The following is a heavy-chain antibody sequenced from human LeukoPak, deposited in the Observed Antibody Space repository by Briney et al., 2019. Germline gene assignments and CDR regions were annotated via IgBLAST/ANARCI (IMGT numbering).Heavy chain of an antibody. V-gene: IGHV4-4*07. Sequence: SETLSLTCTVSGGSISSYYWSWIRQPAGKGLAWIGRIYTSGSTNYNPSLKSRVTMSVDTSENQFSLKLSSVTAADTAVYYCARDYRGRQWLVYFDYWGQGTLVTVSS. D-gene: IGHD6-19*01. CDR2: IYTSGST. CDR3: ARDYRGRQWLVYFDY. J-gene: IGHJ4*02. CDR1: GGSISSYY.